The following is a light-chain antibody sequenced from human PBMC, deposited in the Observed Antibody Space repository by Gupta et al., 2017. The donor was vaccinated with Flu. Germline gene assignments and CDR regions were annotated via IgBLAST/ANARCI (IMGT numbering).Light chain of an antibody. Sequence: GQTARITCGGNDIVTKSVHWYQQKPGQAPVVLVYDDSARPSGIPERFSGSNSVNTATLTISRVEAGDEADYYCQVWDSSSHHYVFGAGTKVTVL. CDR2: DDS. CDR1: DIVTKS. J-gene: IGLJ1*01. CDR3: QVWDSSSHHYV. V-gene: IGLV3-21*02.